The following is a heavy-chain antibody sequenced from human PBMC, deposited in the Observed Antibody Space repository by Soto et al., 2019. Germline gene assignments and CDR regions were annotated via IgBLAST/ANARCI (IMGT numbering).Heavy chain of an antibody. CDR1: GFTFSSYG. CDR2: ISYDGSNK. Sequence: QVQLVESGGGVVQPGRSLRISCAASGFTFSSYGMHWVRQAPGKGLEWVAVISYDGSNKYYADYVKGRFTISRDNSKNTLYLQMNSLRAEDTAVYYCAKGFDYDILTGYFYWGQGTLVTVSS. CDR3: AKGFDYDILTGYFY. J-gene: IGHJ4*02. D-gene: IGHD3-9*01. V-gene: IGHV3-30*18.